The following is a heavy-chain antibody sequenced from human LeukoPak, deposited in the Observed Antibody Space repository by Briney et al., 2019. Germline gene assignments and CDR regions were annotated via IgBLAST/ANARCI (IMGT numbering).Heavy chain of an antibody. CDR3: VRDGSAP. CDR2: INPNSGGT. V-gene: IGHV1-2*02. Sequence: ASVKVSCKTSGYPFTGYLIHWLRQAPGQGLEWMGWINPNSGGTNYAQNFQGRVTMTRDTSISTAYMELSRLRSDDTVDYYCVRDGSAPWGQGSLVTVSS. J-gene: IGHJ5*02. CDR1: GYPFTGYL. D-gene: IGHD5-12*01.